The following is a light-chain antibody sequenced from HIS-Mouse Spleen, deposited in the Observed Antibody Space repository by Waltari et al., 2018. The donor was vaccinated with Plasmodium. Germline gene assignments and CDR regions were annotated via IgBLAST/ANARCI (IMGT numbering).Light chain of an antibody. CDR2: KDS. CDR3: YSTDSSGNHRV. V-gene: IGLV3-10*01. J-gene: IGLJ3*02. CDR1: ALPKKY. Sequence: SYELTQPPSVSVSPGQTARITCSGDALPKKYAYWYQQKSGNAPLLVIYKDSRRPSGIPERFSGSSSGTMATLTISGAQVEDEADYYCYSTDSSGNHRVFGGGTKLTVL.